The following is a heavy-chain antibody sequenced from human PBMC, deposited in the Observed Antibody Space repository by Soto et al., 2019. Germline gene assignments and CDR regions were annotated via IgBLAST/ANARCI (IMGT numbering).Heavy chain of an antibody. D-gene: IGHD5-12*01. CDR3: ARPEGGYGSGYSWFDP. V-gene: IGHV4-39*01. J-gene: IGHJ5*02. CDR1: GRSISEINSY. CDR2: IHHTGST. Sequence: SETLSLTCSVSGRSISEINSYWGWIRQTPGEGLEWIGTIHHTGSTYYNPSLKSRVIISLDTSKNQFSLKLSSETAADTALYYCARPEGGYGSGYSWFDPWGQGTRVTVSS.